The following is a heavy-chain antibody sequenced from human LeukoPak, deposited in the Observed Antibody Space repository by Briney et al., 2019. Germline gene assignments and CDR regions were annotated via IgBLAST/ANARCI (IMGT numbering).Heavy chain of an antibody. Sequence: GGSLRLSCAASGFTFSSYSMNWVRQAPGKGLEWVSYISSSSTIYYADSVKGRFTISRDNAKNSLYLQMNSLRAGDTAVYYCARVLHKRNYDSSTYYGYWGQGTLVTVSS. CDR3: ARVLHKRNYDSSTYYGY. D-gene: IGHD3-22*01. V-gene: IGHV3-48*01. CDR1: GFTFSSYS. J-gene: IGHJ4*02. CDR2: ISSSSTI.